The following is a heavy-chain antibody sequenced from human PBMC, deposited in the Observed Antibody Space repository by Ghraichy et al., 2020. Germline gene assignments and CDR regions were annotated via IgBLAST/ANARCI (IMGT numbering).Heavy chain of an antibody. CDR1: GFTFSSYS. V-gene: IGHV3-48*04. Sequence: GESLNISCAASGFTFSSYSMNWVRQAPGKGLEWVSYISSSSSTIYYADSVKGRFTISRDNAKNSLYLQMNSLRAEDTAVYYCARSGTTVTPAFDAFDIWGQGTMVTVSS. J-gene: IGHJ3*02. CDR3: ARSGTTVTPAFDAFDI. D-gene: IGHD4-17*01. CDR2: ISSSSSTI.